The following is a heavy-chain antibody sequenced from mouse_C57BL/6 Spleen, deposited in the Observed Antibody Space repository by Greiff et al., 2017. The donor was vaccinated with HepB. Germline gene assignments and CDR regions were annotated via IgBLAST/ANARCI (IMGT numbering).Heavy chain of an antibody. D-gene: IGHD1-1*01. CDR1: GYTFTSYD. V-gene: IGHV1-85*01. CDR2: IYPRDGST. CDR3: AREGVTTVVAVDD. Sequence: QVQLQQSGPELVKPGASVKLSCKASGYTFTSYDINWVKQRPGQGLEWIGWIYPRDGSTKYNEKFKGKATLTVDTSSSTAYMELHSLTSEDSAVYFCAREGVTTVVAVDDWGQGTTLTVSS. J-gene: IGHJ2*01.